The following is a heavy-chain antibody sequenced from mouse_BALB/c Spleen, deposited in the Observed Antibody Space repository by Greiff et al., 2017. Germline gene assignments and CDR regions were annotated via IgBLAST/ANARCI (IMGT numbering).Heavy chain of an antibody. V-gene: IGHV5-17*02. D-gene: IGHD2-4*01. CDR2: ISSGSSTI. Sequence: EVKLMESGGGLVQPGGSRKLSCAASGFTFSSFGMHWVRQAPEKGLEWVAYISSGSSTIYYADTVKGRFTISRDNPKNTLFLQMTSLRSEDTAMYYCARGYDYDGGGFDYWGQGTTLTVSS. CDR1: GFTFSSFG. J-gene: IGHJ2*01. CDR3: ARGYDYDGGGFDY.